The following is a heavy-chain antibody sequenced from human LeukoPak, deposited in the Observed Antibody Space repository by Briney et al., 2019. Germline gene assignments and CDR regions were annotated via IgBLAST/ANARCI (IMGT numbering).Heavy chain of an antibody. Sequence: GGSLRLSCAASGFTFSNYWMNWVRQAPGKGLEWVANIKQDGSEKYYVDSVEGRFTVSRDNTKNSLYLQMNSLRAEDTAVYYCARDGEITGDTRIDYWGQGTLVTVSS. D-gene: IGHD3-16*01. CDR2: IKQDGSEK. CDR1: GFTFSNYW. J-gene: IGHJ4*02. CDR3: ARDGEITGDTRIDY. V-gene: IGHV3-7*01.